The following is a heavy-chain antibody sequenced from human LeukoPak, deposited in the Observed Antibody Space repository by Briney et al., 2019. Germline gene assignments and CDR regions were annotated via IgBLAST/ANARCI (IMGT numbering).Heavy chain of an antibody. J-gene: IGHJ3*02. Sequence: GASVKVSCKASGYTFISYYIHWVRQAPGQGLEWMGIINPRGDATSYAQQFQGRVTMTSDTSTSTVYMELSSLRSEDTAVYYCARGWGAAAYDAFDIWGQGTMVTVSS. CDR2: INPRGDAT. D-gene: IGHD6-13*01. V-gene: IGHV1-46*01. CDR3: ARGWGAAAYDAFDI. CDR1: GYTFISYY.